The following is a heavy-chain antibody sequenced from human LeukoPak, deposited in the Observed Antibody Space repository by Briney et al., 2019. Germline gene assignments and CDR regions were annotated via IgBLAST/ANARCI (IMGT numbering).Heavy chain of an antibody. V-gene: IGHV4-31*03. J-gene: IGHJ6*03. CDR1: GCSISSGSYY. Sequence: SQTLSLTCTVSGCSISSGSYYWSWIRQHPGKGLEWIGCIYYSGSTYYNPSLKSRVTISVDTSKNQFSLRLSSVTAADTAVYYCARDQAGRFGNRYYYMDVWGKGTTVTVSS. D-gene: IGHD3-10*01. CDR3: ARDQAGRFGNRYYYMDV. CDR2: IYYSGST.